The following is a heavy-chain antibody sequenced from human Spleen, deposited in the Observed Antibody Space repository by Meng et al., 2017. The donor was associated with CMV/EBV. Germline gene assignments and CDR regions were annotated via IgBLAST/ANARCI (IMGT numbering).Heavy chain of an antibody. J-gene: IGHJ4*02. CDR3: ARRYSYGGIAFDF. Sequence: FSGFSRITAGMGVGWIRQRPGKALEWLALIYWDDDKRYSPSMKNRLTVTKDTSRNQVVLTMPNMDPLDTATYYCARRYSYGGIAFDFWGPGILVTVSS. CDR1: GFSRITAGMG. D-gene: IGHD4-23*01. CDR2: IYWDDDK. V-gene: IGHV2-5*02.